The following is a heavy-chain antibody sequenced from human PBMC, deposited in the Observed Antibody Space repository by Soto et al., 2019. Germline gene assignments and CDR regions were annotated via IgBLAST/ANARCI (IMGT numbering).Heavy chain of an antibody. V-gene: IGHV2-5*08. J-gene: IGHJ4*02. CDR1: GFSLSTSGMC. CDR2: IYWDDDK. D-gene: IGHD6-13*01. CDR3: AHENGISAAASFDY. Sequence: VSGPMLVNPTQTLTLTCTFSGFSLSTSGMCVSWIRQPPGKALEWLALIYWDDDKHYSPSLKSRLTITKDTSKNQVVLSMTKMDPVDTATYYCAHENGISAAASFDYWSQGTLVTVSS.